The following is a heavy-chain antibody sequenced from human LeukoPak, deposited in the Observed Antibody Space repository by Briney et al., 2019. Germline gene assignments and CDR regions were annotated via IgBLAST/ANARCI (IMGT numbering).Heavy chain of an antibody. Sequence: SQTLSLTCSVSGDSISSGRYYWTWIRQPAGKGLQWIGRIHPRGITNYNPSLKSRVTLSVDTSKNQFSLKLTSVTAADTAIYYCAKHYMGSSYNRGLDYWGQGTLVTVSS. CDR2: IHPRGIT. CDR3: AKHYMGSSYNRGLDY. J-gene: IGHJ4*02. CDR1: GDSISSGRYY. D-gene: IGHD3-10*01. V-gene: IGHV4-61*02.